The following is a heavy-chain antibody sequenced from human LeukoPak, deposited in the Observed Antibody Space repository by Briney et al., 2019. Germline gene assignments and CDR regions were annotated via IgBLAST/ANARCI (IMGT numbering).Heavy chain of an antibody. Sequence: GGSLRLSCVATGFTLSSYIMNWVRQAPGKGLEWVSSISSSSGYISYADSVKGRFTISRDNAKKSLYLQMNSLRAEDTAVYYCARDPGDGGYGSGSYNFDYWGQGTLVTVSS. J-gene: IGHJ4*02. V-gene: IGHV3-21*01. CDR1: GFTLSSYI. CDR3: ARDPGDGGYGSGSYNFDY. CDR2: ISSSSGYI. D-gene: IGHD3-10*01.